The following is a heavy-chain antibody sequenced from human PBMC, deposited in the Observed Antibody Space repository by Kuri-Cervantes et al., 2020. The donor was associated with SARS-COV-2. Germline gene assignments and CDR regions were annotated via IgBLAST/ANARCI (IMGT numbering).Heavy chain of an antibody. Sequence: SETLSLTCAISGDSVSSNSAAWNWIRQSPSRGLEWLGRTYYRSKWYNDYAVSVKSRITINPDTSKNQFSLQLNSVTPEDTAVYYCARHEVLITFGGVIVSYFDYWGQGTLVTVSS. CDR1: GDSVSSNSAA. V-gene: IGHV6-1*01. J-gene: IGHJ4*02. CDR3: ARHEVLITFGGVIVSYFDY. CDR2: TYYRSKWYN. D-gene: IGHD3-16*02.